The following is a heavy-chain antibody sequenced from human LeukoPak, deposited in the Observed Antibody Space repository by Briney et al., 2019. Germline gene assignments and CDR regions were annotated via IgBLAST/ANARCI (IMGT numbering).Heavy chain of an antibody. Sequence: SETLSLTCTVSGGSISSSSSYWGWIRQPPGKGLEWIGSNSYTGSTYYNPSLKSRVTISVDTSKDQFSLKLSSVTAADTAVYYCARVLAAAAHFDYWGQGTLVTASS. V-gene: IGHV4-39*01. CDR3: ARVLAAAAHFDY. J-gene: IGHJ4*02. CDR1: GGSISSSSSY. CDR2: NSYTGST. D-gene: IGHD6-13*01.